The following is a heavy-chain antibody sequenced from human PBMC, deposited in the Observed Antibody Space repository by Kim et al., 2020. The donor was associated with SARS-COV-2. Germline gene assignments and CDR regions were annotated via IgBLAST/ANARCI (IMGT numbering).Heavy chain of an antibody. CDR3: AGGGAFTVFADY. Sequence: GGSLRLSCAASGFTFSDFYMTWIRQAPGKGLEWVAYITSGGGTIYYADSVEGRFTISRDNADNSLYLQMSSLRAEATAIYYCAGGGAFTVFADYWGQGTLVTVSS. V-gene: IGHV3-11*01. D-gene: IGHD3-3*01. CDR1: GFTFSDFY. CDR2: ITSGGGTI. J-gene: IGHJ4*02.